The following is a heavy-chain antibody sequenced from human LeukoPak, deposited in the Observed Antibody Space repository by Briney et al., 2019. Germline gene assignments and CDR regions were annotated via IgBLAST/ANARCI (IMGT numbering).Heavy chain of an antibody. J-gene: IGHJ4*02. D-gene: IGHD6-19*01. V-gene: IGHV1-2*02. CDR1: GYTFTGYY. Sequence: ASVKVSCKASGYTFTGYYMHWVRQAPGQGLEWMGWINPNSGGTNYAQKFQGRVTITADKSTSTAYMELSSLRSEDTAVYYCARLSSGWNDWGQGTLVTVSS. CDR3: ARLSSGWND. CDR2: INPNSGGT.